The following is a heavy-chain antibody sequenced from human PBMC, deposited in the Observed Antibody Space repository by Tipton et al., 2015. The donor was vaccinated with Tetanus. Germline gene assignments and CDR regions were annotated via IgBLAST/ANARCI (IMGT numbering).Heavy chain of an antibody. CDR2: IQNDGGET. J-gene: IGHJ3*01. V-gene: IGHV3-7*03. CDR3: ARLGRNSLGAFDV. CDR1: EFSFSSYA. D-gene: IGHD7-27*01. Sequence: SLRLSCAASEFSFSSYAMTWVRQAPGKGLEWVANIQNDGGETYHLESVRGRFTISRDNGKNSVYLQMNSLRPEDTAVYYCARLGRNSLGAFDVWGQGTLVSVSS.